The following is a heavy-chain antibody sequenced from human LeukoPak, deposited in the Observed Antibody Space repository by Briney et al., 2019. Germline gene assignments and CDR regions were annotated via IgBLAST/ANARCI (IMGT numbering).Heavy chain of an antibody. CDR1: GFTFSDYT. CDR2: ISPSSTYI. CDR3: AREPIVGVHFDY. D-gene: IGHD1-26*01. Sequence: PGGSLRLSCAASGFTFSDYTMDWVRQAPGKGLEWVSSISPSSTYIKYSDSVKGRFTISRDNTKNTLYLQMNSLRAEDTAVYYCAREPIVGVHFDYWGQGTLVTVSS. V-gene: IGHV3-21*01. J-gene: IGHJ4*02.